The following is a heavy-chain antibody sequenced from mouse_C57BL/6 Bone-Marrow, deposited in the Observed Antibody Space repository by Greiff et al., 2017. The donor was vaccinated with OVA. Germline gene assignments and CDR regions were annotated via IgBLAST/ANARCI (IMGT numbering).Heavy chain of an antibody. CDR3: AKSSYDYHWYFDV. Sequence: VQLQQSGAELVRPGTSVKVSCKASGYAFTNYLIEWVKQRPGQGLEWIGVINPGSGGTNYNEKFKGKATLTADKSSSTAYMQLSSLTSEDSAVYFCAKSSYDYHWYFDVWGTGTTVTVSS. CDR1: GYAFTNYL. V-gene: IGHV1-54*01. J-gene: IGHJ1*03. D-gene: IGHD2-4*01. CDR2: INPGSGGT.